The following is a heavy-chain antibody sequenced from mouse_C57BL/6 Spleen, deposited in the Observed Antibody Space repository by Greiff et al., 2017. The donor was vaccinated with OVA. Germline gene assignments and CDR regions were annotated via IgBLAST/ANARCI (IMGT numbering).Heavy chain of an antibody. CDR2: INPNNGGT. Sequence: EVLLQQSGPELVKPGASVKIPCKASGYTFTDYNMDWVKQSHGKSLEWIGDINPNNGGTIYNQKFKGKATLTVDKSSSTAYMELRSLTSEDTAVYYCARKSYYSNYVKNAMDYWGQGTSVTVSS. D-gene: IGHD2-5*01. V-gene: IGHV1-18*01. CDR1: GYTFTDYN. J-gene: IGHJ4*01. CDR3: ARKSYYSNYVKNAMDY.